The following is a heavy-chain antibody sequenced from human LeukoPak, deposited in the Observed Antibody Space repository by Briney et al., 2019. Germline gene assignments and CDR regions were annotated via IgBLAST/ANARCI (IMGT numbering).Heavy chain of an antibody. V-gene: IGHV3-74*01. CDR3: ARDIGIAAARIDY. CDR2: INSDGSST. Sequence: GGSLRLSCAASGFTFSTHGMHWVRHARGKGLVWVSRINSDGSSTSYADSVKGRFTISRDNAKNTLYLQMNSLRAEDTAVYYCARDIGIAAARIDYWGQGTLGTVSS. CDR1: GFTFSTHG. J-gene: IGHJ4*02. D-gene: IGHD6-13*01.